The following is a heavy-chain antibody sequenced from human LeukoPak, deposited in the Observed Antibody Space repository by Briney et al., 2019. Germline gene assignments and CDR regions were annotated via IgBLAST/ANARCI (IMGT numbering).Heavy chain of an antibody. CDR2: IYISGST. J-gene: IGHJ6*03. Sequence: SETLSLTCTVSGGSISSGSYYWSWIRQPAGKGLEWIGRIYISGSTNYNPSLKSRVTISVDTSKNQFSLKLSSVTAADTAVYYCARGNYYMDVWGKGTTVTVSS. V-gene: IGHV4-61*02. CDR3: ARGNYYMDV. CDR1: GGSISSGSYY.